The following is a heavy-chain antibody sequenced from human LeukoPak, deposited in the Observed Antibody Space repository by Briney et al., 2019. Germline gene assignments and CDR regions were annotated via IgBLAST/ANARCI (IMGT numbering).Heavy chain of an antibody. D-gene: IGHD3-10*01. CDR3: ARDPGWFGEPQHFDY. CDR2: ISGSGGST. CDR1: GFTFSSYA. J-gene: IGHJ4*02. V-gene: IGHV3-23*01. Sequence: GGSLRLSCAASGFTFSSYAMSWVRQAPGKGLEWVSAISGSGGSTYYADSVKGRFTISRDNAKNSLYLQMNSLRAEDTAVYYCARDPGWFGEPQHFDYWGQGTLVTVSS.